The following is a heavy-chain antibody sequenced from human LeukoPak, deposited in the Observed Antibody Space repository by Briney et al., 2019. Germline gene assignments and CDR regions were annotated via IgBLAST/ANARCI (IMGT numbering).Heavy chain of an antibody. CDR2: ISWDGGST. D-gene: IGHD3-10*01. CDR3: AKETYGSGSRYMDV. CDR1: GFTFDDYA. V-gene: IGHV3-43D*03. Sequence: GGSLRLSGAASGFTFDDYAMHWVRKAPGKGLEWVSLISWDGGSTYYADSVKGRFTISRDNSKNSLYLQMNSLRAEDTALYYCAKETYGSGSRYMDVWDKGTTVTVSS. J-gene: IGHJ6*03.